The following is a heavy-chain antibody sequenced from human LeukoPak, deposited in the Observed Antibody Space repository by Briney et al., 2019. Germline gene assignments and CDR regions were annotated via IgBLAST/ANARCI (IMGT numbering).Heavy chain of an antibody. J-gene: IGHJ4*02. Sequence: GESLKISCKGSGYSFTSYWISWVRQMPGKGLEWRGRIDPSDSYTNYSPAFQGHVTISADKSINTAYLHWSSLKASDTAMYYCARRSGFHDYWGQGTLVTVSS. CDR3: ARRSGFHDY. V-gene: IGHV5-10-1*01. CDR2: IDPSDSYT. CDR1: GYSFTSYW. D-gene: IGHD2-15*01.